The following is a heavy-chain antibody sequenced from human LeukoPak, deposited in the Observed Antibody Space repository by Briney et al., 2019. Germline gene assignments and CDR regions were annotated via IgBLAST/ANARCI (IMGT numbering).Heavy chain of an antibody. CDR1: GGSFSGYY. D-gene: IGHD6-13*01. CDR3: ARDPGIAATLYYYYYMDV. V-gene: IGHV4-34*01. CDR2: INHSGST. J-gene: IGHJ6*03. Sequence: SETLSLTCAVYGGSFSGYYWSWIRQPPGKGLEWIGEINHSGSTNYNPSLKSRVTISVDTSKNQFSLKLSSVTAADTAVYYCARDPGIAATLYYYYYMDVWGKGTTVTVSS.